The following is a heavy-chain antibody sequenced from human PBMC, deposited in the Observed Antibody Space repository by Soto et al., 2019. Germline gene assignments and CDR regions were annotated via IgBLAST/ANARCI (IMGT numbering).Heavy chain of an antibody. CDR2: IDWDDDK. J-gene: IGHJ6*02. CDR3: ARMATSHLTVTALPTGCYYGMDV. Sequence: SGPTLVNPTQTLTLTCTFSGFSLSTSGMCVSWIRQPPGKALEWLALIDWDDDKYYSTSLKTRLTISKDTSKNQVVLTMTNMDPVDTATYYCARMATSHLTVTALPTGCYYGMDVWGQGTTVTDS. CDR1: GFSLSTSGMC. V-gene: IGHV2-70*01. D-gene: IGHD4-4*01.